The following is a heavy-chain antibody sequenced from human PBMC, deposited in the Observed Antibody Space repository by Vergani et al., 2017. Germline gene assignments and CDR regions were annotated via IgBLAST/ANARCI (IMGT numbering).Heavy chain of an antibody. J-gene: IGHJ3*02. V-gene: IGHV3-9*01. CDR3: ARVTIIMVRGGDVFDI. CDR1: GFTFDDYA. CDR2: ISWNSGNI. D-gene: IGHD3-10*01. Sequence: EVQLVESGGGLVQPGRSLRLSCAASGFTFDDYAMHWVRQAPGKGLEWVSHISWNSGNIGYADSVKGRFTISRDNAKNSLYLQMNSLRAEDTALYYCARVTIIMVRGGDVFDIWGQGTMVTVSS.